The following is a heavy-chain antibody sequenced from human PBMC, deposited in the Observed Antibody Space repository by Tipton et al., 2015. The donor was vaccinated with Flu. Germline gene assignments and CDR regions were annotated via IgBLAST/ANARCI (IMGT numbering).Heavy chain of an antibody. CDR3: ASGGLGAFDI. Sequence: SGFTFSSYSMNWVRQAPGKGLEWVSSISSSSSYIYYADSVKGRFTISRDNAKNSLYLQMNSLRAEDTAVYYCASGGLGAFDIWGQGTMVTVSS. D-gene: IGHD3-10*01. CDR2: ISSSSSYI. V-gene: IGHV3-21*01. CDR1: GFTFSSYS. J-gene: IGHJ3*02.